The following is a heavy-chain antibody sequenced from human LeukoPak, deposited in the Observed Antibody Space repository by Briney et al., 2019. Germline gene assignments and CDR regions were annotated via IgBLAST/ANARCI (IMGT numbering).Heavy chain of an antibody. Sequence: PGGSLRLSCAASGFTFSSYWMSWVRQAPGKGLEWVANIKQDGSEKYYVDSVKGRFTISRDNSKNTLYLQMNSLRAEDTAVYYCAKDSAARDYWGQGTLVTVSS. CDR1: GFTFSSYW. CDR2: IKQDGSEK. J-gene: IGHJ4*02. D-gene: IGHD3-10*01. V-gene: IGHV3-7*03. CDR3: AKDSAARDY.